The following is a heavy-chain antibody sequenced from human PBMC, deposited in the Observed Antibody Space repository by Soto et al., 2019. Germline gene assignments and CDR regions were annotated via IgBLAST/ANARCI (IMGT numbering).Heavy chain of an antibody. Sequence: QVQLQESGPGLVKPSETLSLTCTVSGGSISSYYWSWIRQPPGKGLEWIGYIYYSGSTNYNPSLKRRVTISVDTSKNQFSLKLSSVTAADTAVYYCARGRSHMGYWGQGTLVTVSS. V-gene: IGHV4-59*01. CDR3: ARGRSHMGY. D-gene: IGHD2-21*01. CDR1: GGSISSYY. J-gene: IGHJ4*02. CDR2: IYYSGST.